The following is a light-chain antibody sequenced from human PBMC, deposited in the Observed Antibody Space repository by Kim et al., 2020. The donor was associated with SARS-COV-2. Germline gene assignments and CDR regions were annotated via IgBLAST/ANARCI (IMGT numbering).Light chain of an antibody. Sequence: QSVLTQPPSASGTPGQRVTMSCSGSSSNIGSNSVSWFQQLPGMSPRLLIFSSSRRPSGVPDRFSGTKSGTSASLVISGLQSEDEADYYCAAWDDSLDGRMLFCGGTQLTVL. J-gene: IGLJ2*01. CDR1: SSNIGSNS. CDR2: SSS. V-gene: IGLV1-44*01. CDR3: AAWDDSLDGRML.